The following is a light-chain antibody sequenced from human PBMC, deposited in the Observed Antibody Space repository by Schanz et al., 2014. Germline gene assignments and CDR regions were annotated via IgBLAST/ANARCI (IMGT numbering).Light chain of an antibody. J-gene: IGKJ4*01. CDR3: QQRTSWPLT. CDR1: QSVSSN. V-gene: IGKV3D-15*01. Sequence: EIVMTQSPATLSVSPGERVTLSCRASQSVSSNLAWYQQKPGQAPRLLIYGASSRATGIPDRFTGSGSGTDFTLTISRLEPEDFAVYYCQQRTSWPLTFGGGTKVEIK. CDR2: GAS.